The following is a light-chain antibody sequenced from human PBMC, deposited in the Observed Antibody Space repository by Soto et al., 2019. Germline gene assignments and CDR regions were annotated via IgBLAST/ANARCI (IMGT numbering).Light chain of an antibody. Sequence: EIVLTQSPGAVSLSTGERATLSCRASQTVSNNYLAWYQQKPGQPPRLLIYDASNRATGIPARFSGSGSGTDFTLTISSLEPEDFAVYYCQQRSNWQVTFGQGTRLEIK. CDR1: QTVSNNY. J-gene: IGKJ5*01. CDR3: QQRSNWQVT. V-gene: IGKV3-11*01. CDR2: DAS.